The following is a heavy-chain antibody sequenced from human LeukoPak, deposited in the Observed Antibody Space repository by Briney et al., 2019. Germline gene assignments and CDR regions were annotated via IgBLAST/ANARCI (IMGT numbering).Heavy chain of an antibody. CDR1: VGSISSSNYY. Sequence: PSETLSLTCTVSVGSISSSNYYWGWIRQPPGKGLEWIGSIYYSGSTYYNPSHKSRVTISVDTSKNQFSLSLSSVTAADTSVYHCARHSGIGMAQLYFDYWGQGTLVTVSS. J-gene: IGHJ4*02. CDR3: ARHSGIGMAQLYFDY. D-gene: IGHD1-26*01. V-gene: IGHV4-39*01. CDR2: IYYSGST.